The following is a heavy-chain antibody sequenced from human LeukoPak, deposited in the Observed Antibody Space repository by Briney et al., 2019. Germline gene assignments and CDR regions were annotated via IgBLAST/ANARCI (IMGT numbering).Heavy chain of an antibody. D-gene: IGHD2-2*01. V-gene: IGHV3-7*03. CDR2: IKQDGSKK. J-gene: IGHJ4*02. CDR3: ASQPAAADVDY. CDR1: GFTFSSYW. Sequence: GALRLSCAASGFTFSSYWMTWVRQPPGKGLEWVANIKQDGSKKTYVDSVKGRFTISRDNAKNSLYLQMNSLRADDTGVYYCASQPAAADVDYWGQGTLVTVSS.